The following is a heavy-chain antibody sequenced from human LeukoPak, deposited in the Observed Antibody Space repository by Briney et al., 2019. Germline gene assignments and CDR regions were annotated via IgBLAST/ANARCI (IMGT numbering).Heavy chain of an antibody. Sequence: SETLSLTCTVSGGSISSYYWSWIRQPPGKGLEWIGYIYCSGSTNYNPSLKSRVTISVDTSKNQFSLKLSSVTAADTAVYYGASYTTSRYCSSTSCYRAFDIWGQGTMVTVSS. CDR3: ASYTTSRYCSSTSCYRAFDI. CDR2: IYCSGST. V-gene: IGHV4-59*01. CDR1: GGSISSYY. D-gene: IGHD2-2*01. J-gene: IGHJ3*02.